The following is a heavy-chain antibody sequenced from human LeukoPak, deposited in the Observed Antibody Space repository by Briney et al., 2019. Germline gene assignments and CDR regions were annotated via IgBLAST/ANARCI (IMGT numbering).Heavy chain of an antibody. D-gene: IGHD2-21*01. CDR1: GFTFSSYA. J-gene: IGHJ4*02. CDR3: AKFLPTHIVVANYYFDY. V-gene: IGHV3-23*01. Sequence: PGGSLRLSCAASGFTFSSYAMSCVRQAPGKGLGWVSAISGSGGSTYYADSVKGRFTISRDNSKNTLYLQMNSLRAEDTAVYYCAKFLPTHIVVANYYFDYWGQGTLVTVSS. CDR2: ISGSGGST.